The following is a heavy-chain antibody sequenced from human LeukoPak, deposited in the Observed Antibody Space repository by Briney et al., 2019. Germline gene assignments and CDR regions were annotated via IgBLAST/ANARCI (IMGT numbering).Heavy chain of an antibody. Sequence: SETLSLTCTVSGGSISSYYWSWIRQPPGKGLEWIGYIYYSGSTNYNPSLKSRVTISVDTSKNQFSLKLSSVTAADTAVYYCARVSASSSYYYYMDVWGXGTTVTVSS. V-gene: IGHV4-59*01. J-gene: IGHJ6*03. CDR2: IYYSGST. CDR1: GGSISSYY. CDR3: ARVSASSSYYYYMDV. D-gene: IGHD6-6*01.